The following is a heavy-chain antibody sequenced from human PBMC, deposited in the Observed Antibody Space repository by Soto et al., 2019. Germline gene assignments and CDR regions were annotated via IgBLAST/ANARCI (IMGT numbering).Heavy chain of an antibody. V-gene: IGHV3-72*01. CDR3: TRSPEGGIFDS. D-gene: IGHD3-16*01. CDR2: TRTKARSYTT. CDR1: GFTFRDHH. J-gene: IGHJ5*01. Sequence: EVQLVESGGGLVQPGGSLRLSCAVSGFTFRDHHMDWVRQAPGKGLEWVGRTRTKARSYTTEYAASVKGRFTVSRDDSKNSMYLEMNSLKTEDTAVYYCTRSPEGGIFDSWGQGTLVTVSP.